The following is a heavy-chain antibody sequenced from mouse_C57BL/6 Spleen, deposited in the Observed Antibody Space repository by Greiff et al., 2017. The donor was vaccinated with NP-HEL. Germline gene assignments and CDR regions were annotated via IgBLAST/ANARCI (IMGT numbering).Heavy chain of an antibody. D-gene: IGHD2-3*01. J-gene: IGHJ2*01. CDR1: GFTFSDYG. CDR3: ARNGYYEGYYFDY. V-gene: IGHV5-17*01. Sequence: EVQLVESGGGLVKPGGSLKLSCAASGFTFSDYGMHWVRQAPEKGLEWVAYISSGSSTIYYADTVKGRFTISRDNAKNTLFLQMTSLRSEDTAMYYCARNGYYEGYYFDYWGQGTTLTVSS. CDR2: ISSGSSTI.